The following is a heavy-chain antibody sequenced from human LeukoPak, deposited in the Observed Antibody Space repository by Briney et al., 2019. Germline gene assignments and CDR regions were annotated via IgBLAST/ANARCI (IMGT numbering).Heavy chain of an antibody. CDR1: GFTFDDYA. CDR2: ISGDGGGT. J-gene: IGHJ4*02. V-gene: IGHV3-43*02. Sequence: PGGSLRLSCAASGFTFDDYAMHWVRQAPGKGLEWVSLISGDGGGTSYADSVKGRFTISRDNSKNSLYLQMNSLRTEDTALYYCAKGGLRYFDWLSKIDYWGQGTLVTVSS. D-gene: IGHD3-9*01. CDR3: AKGGLRYFDWLSKIDY.